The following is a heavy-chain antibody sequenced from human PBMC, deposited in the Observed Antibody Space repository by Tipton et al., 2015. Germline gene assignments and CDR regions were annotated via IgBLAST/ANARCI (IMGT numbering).Heavy chain of an antibody. CDR2: ISHGGDT. CDR3: GTNSSYSPTDN. Sequence: TLSLTCAVYGGSSSGFYWSWIRQPPGKGLEWIGEISHGGDTLYNPSVKGRVTISADTSKNQFSLKLTSVTAADTAVYYCGTNSSYSPTDNWGQGTLVTVSS. V-gene: IGHV4-34*01. CDR1: GGSSSGFY. D-gene: IGHD2-2*02. J-gene: IGHJ4*02.